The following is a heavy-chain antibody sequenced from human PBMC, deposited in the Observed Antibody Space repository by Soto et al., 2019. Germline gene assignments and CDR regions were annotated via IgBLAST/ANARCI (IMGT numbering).Heavy chain of an antibody. Sequence: GGSLRLSCAASGFTFSSYAMSWVRQAPGKGLEWVSAISGSGGSTYYADSVKGRFTISRDNSKNTLYLQMNSLRAEDTAVYYCAKTSHKGIAVAGTYYFDYWGQGTLVTVSS. J-gene: IGHJ4*02. V-gene: IGHV3-23*01. D-gene: IGHD6-19*01. CDR1: GFTFSSYA. CDR3: AKTSHKGIAVAGTYYFDY. CDR2: ISGSGGST.